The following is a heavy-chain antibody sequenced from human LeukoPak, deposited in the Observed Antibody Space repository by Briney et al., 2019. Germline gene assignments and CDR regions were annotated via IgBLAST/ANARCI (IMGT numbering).Heavy chain of an antibody. D-gene: IGHD3-9*01. CDR2: IYYSGST. Sequence: SETLSLTCAVSGGSISSYYWSWIRQPPGKGLEWIGYIYYSGSTNYNPSLKSRVTISVDTSKNQFSLELSSVTAADTAVYYCARRFYDILTGPILDVWGQGTTVTVSS. CDR1: GGSISSYY. J-gene: IGHJ6*02. V-gene: IGHV4-59*08. CDR3: ARRFYDILTGPILDV.